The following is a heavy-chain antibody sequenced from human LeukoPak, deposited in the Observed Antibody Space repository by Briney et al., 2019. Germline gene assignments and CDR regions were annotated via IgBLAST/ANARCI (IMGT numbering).Heavy chain of an antibody. CDR2: ISTSGNT. V-gene: IGHV4-4*07. D-gene: IGHD3-3*01. Sequence: KPSETLSLTCSVSSGFISNYYWSWIRQPAGKGLEWIGRISTSGNTNYSPSLKSRVTMSVDTSKNQFFLNLRSVTAADTAVYCCARDSRYYDFWSGYLDYWGQGALVTVSS. CDR3: ARDSRYYDFWSGYLDY. CDR1: SGFISNYY. J-gene: IGHJ4*02.